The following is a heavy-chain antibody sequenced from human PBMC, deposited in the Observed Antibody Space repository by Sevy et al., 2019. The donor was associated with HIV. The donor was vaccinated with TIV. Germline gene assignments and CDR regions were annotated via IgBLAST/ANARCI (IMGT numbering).Heavy chain of an antibody. D-gene: IGHD2-2*01. V-gene: IGHV3-48*01. Sequence: GGSLRLSCAASGFTFSSYSMNWVRQAPGKGLEWVSYISSSSSTIYYADSVKGRFTISRDNAKNSLYLQMNSLRAEDTAVYYCAREYCSSTSCFYYYYYGMDVWGQGTTVTVSS. CDR1: GFTFSSYS. J-gene: IGHJ6*02. CDR2: ISSSSSTI. CDR3: AREYCSSTSCFYYYYYGMDV.